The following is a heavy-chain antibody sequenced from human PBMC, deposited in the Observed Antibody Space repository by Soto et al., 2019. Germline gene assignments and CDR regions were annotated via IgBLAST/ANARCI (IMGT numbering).Heavy chain of an antibody. V-gene: IGHV1-18*01. CDR3: ARDRLRGYDSSGFYS. D-gene: IGHD3-22*01. CDR2: INPSDGNR. J-gene: IGHJ4*02. Sequence: PSVKVCCKASGYRKSFYGMNWVRQDPGQGLEWMGWINPSDGNRNFAQKFEDRVTMTTATSTNTVFLELRSLKSDDTAIYYCARDRLRGYDSSGFYSWGQGTMVTVSS. CDR1: GYRKSFYG.